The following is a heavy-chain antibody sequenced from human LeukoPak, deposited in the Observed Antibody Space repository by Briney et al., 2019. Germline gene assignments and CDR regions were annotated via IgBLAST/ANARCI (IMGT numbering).Heavy chain of an antibody. CDR2: IYHSGST. D-gene: IGHD3-22*01. CDR1: GYSISSGYY. CDR3: ARAAIYYYDSSGYYCEFDY. J-gene: IGHJ4*02. Sequence: SETLSLTCTVSGYSISSGYYWGWIRQPPGKGLEWIGSIYHSGSTNYNPSLKSRVTMSVDTSKNQFSLKLSSVTAADTAVYYCARAAIYYYDSSGYYCEFDYWGQGTLVTVSS. V-gene: IGHV4-38-2*02.